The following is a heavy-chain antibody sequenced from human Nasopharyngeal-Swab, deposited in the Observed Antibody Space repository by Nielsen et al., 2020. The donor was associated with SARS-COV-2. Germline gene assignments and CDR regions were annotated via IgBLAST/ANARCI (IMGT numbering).Heavy chain of an antibody. J-gene: IGHJ1*01. D-gene: IGHD2-21*02. Sequence: GESLKISCAASGFTFSSYDMHWVRQATGKGLEWVSTIGTAGDTYYPGSVKGRFTISRENAKNSLYLQMNNLRADDTAIYYCARTAAFCGDDCYSEYFQHWGQGTLVTVSS. CDR3: ARTAAFCGDDCYSEYFQH. V-gene: IGHV3-13*01. CDR2: IGTAGDT. CDR1: GFTFSSYD.